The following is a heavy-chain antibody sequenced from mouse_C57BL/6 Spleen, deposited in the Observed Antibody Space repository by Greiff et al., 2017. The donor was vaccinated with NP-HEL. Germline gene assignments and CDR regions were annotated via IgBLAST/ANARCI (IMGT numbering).Heavy chain of an antibody. CDR1: GYSFTSYY. V-gene: IGHV1-66*01. Sequence: VQLQQSGPELVKPGASVKISCKASGYSFTSYYIHWVKQRPGQGLEWIGWIYPGSGNTKYNEKFKGKATLTADTSSSTAYMQLSSLTSEDSAVYYCAKDSSGWGFAYWGQGTLVTVSA. CDR3: AKDSSGWGFAY. D-gene: IGHD3-2*02. J-gene: IGHJ3*01. CDR2: IYPGSGNT.